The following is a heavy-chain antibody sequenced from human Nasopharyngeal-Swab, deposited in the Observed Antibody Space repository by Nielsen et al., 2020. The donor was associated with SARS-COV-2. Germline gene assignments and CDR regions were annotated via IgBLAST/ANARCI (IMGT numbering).Heavy chain of an antibody. CDR2: INTNTGNP. V-gene: IGHV7-4-1*02. CDR1: GYTFTSYA. CDR3: ARMAHCSSTSCYDY. D-gene: IGHD2-2*01. J-gene: IGHJ4*02. Sequence: ASVKVSCKASGYTFTSYAMNWVRQAPGQGLEWMGWINTNTGNPTYAQGFTGRFVFSLDTSVSTAYLQISGLKAEDTAVYYCARMAHCSSTSCYDYWGQGTLVTVSS.